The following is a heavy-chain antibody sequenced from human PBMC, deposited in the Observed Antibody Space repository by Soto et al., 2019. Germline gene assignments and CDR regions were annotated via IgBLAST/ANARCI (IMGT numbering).Heavy chain of an antibody. CDR2: IYYSGST. Sequence: PSETLSLTCTVSGGSISSYYWSWIRQPPGKGLEWIGYIYYSGSTNYNPSLKSRVTISVDTSKNQFSLKLSSVTAADTAVYYCARDRYCDFWSGSGWFDPWGQGTLVT. CDR3: ARDRYCDFWSGSGWFDP. V-gene: IGHV4-59*01. CDR1: GGSISSYY. J-gene: IGHJ5*02. D-gene: IGHD3-3*01.